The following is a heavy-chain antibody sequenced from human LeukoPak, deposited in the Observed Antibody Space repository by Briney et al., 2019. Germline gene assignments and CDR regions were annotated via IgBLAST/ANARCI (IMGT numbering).Heavy chain of an antibody. Sequence: PSETLSLTCTVSGGSISSYYWSWIRQPPGKGLEWIGYIYYSGSTNYNPSLKSRVTISVDTSKNQFSLKLSSVTAADTAVYYCARLGLDYYFDYWGQGTLVTVSS. CDR2: IYYSGST. V-gene: IGHV4-59*08. CDR1: GGSISSYY. D-gene: IGHD3/OR15-3a*01. J-gene: IGHJ4*02. CDR3: ARLGLDYYFDY.